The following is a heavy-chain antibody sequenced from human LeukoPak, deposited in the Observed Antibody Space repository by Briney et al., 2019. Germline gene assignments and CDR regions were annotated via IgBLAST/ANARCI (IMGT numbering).Heavy chain of an antibody. J-gene: IGHJ3*02. V-gene: IGHV3-53*01. Sequence: GGSLRLSCAASGFTVSSNYMSWVRQAPGKGLEWVSVIYIGGSTYYADSVKGRFTISRDNSKNTLYPQMSSLRAEDTAVYYCAREDGYCSGGSCYDDAFDIWGQGTMVTVSS. CDR1: GFTVSSNY. CDR2: IYIGGST. CDR3: AREDGYCSGGSCYDDAFDI. D-gene: IGHD2-15*01.